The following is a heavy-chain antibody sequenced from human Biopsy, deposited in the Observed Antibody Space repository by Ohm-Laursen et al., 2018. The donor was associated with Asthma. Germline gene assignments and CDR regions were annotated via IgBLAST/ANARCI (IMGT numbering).Heavy chain of an antibody. J-gene: IGHJ4*02. Sequence: SLRLSCAASGFTFSSSGMHWVRQAPGKGLEWVAVISYDGINKYYADSVKGRFTISRDNSKNTLYLQMNSLRAEDTAVYYCARESSVAGSSDFDYWGQGTLVTVSS. D-gene: IGHD6-19*01. CDR2: ISYDGINK. CDR3: ARESSVAGSSDFDY. V-gene: IGHV3-30*03. CDR1: GFTFSSSG.